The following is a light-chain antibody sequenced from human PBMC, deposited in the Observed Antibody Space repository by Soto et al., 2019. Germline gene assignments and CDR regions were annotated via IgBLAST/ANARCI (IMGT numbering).Light chain of an antibody. CDR3: QSYDSSLSGSV. J-gene: IGLJ2*01. CDR1: SSNIGADYE. Sequence: QSVLTQPPSVSGAPGQRVTISCTGSSSNIGADYEIHWYQKLPGTAPKHLIYSDSNRPSGVPDRFSGSKSGTSASLAITGLQAEDEADYYCQSYDSSLSGSVFGGGTKLTVL. CDR2: SDS. V-gene: IGLV1-40*01.